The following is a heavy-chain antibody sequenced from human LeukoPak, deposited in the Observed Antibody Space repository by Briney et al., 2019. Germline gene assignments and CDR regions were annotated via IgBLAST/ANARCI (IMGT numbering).Heavy chain of an antibody. CDR2: INAGNGNT. Sequence: ASVKVSCKASGYTFTSYAMHWVRRAPGQRLEWMGWINAGNGNTKYSQKFQGRVTITRDTSASTAYMELSSLRSEDTAVYYCARGCYYDSSGYCDLLDYWGQGTLVTVSS. J-gene: IGHJ4*02. D-gene: IGHD3-22*01. CDR3: ARGCYYDSSGYCDLLDY. V-gene: IGHV1-3*01. CDR1: GYTFTSYA.